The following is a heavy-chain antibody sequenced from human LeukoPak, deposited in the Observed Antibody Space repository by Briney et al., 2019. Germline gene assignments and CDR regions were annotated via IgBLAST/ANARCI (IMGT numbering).Heavy chain of an antibody. D-gene: IGHD6-13*01. J-gene: IGHJ5*02. CDR2: INHSGST. V-gene: IGHV4-34*01. Sequence: SETLSLTCAVYGGSFSGYYWSWIRQPPGKGLEWIGEINHSGSTNYNPSLKSRVTISVDTSKNQFSLKLSSVTAADTAVYYCARVGASSSSWYDWFDPWGQGTLVTVSS. CDR1: GGSFSGYY. CDR3: ARVGASSSSWYDWFDP.